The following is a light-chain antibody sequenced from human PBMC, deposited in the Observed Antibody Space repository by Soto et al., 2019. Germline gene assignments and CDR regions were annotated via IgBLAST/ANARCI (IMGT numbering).Light chain of an antibody. CDR1: QSSSSY. CDR2: GAS. V-gene: IGKV1-39*01. Sequence: DIQRTQSPSFLSASVGDRVTITCRASQSSSSYLNWYQQKPGKAPKILIYGASTLQGGGPSRFSGGGSRTDFTLTISSLQPEDFVTYYCQQSSSVPLTFGGGTKVEIK. CDR3: QQSSSVPLT. J-gene: IGKJ4*01.